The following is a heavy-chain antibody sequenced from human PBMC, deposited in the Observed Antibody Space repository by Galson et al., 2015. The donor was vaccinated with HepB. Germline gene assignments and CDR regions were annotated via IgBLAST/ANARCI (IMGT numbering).Heavy chain of an antibody. D-gene: IGHD3-3*01. CDR2: INPSGGST. CDR3: ARGGPDREYYDFRSGYYLSAPAYPDY. Sequence: SVKVSCKASGYTFTGYYMHWVRQAPGQGLEWKGIINPSGGSTSYAQKFQGRVTMTRDTSTSTVYMELSSLRSEDTAVYYCARGGPDREYYDFRSGYYLSAPAYPDYWGQGTLVTVSS. CDR1: GYTFTGYY. J-gene: IGHJ4*02. V-gene: IGHV1-46*01.